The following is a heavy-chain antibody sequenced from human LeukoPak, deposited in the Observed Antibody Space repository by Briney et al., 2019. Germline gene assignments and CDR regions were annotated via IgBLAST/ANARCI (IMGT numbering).Heavy chain of an antibody. CDR3: ARDPSYSSSSGAFDI. V-gene: IGHV4-4*07. CDR1: GGSISSYY. Sequence: SETLSLTCTVSGGSISSYYWSWIRQPAGKGLEWIGRIYTSGSTNYNPSLKSRVTMSVDTSKNQFSLKLSSATAADTAVYYCARDPSYSSSSGAFDIWGQGTMVTVSS. J-gene: IGHJ3*02. CDR2: IYTSGST. D-gene: IGHD6-6*01.